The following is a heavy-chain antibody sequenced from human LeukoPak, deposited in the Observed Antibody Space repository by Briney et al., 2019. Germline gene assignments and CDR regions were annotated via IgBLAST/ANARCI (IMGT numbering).Heavy chain of an antibody. V-gene: IGHV3-21*01. J-gene: IGHJ4*02. Sequence: GGSLRLSCAASGFSFSSYSVNWVRQAPGKGLEWVSYISLGSGYIYYADSVKGRFTISRDNAKNSLYLQMNSLRAEDTAVYYCARGTTTWYKDPFGDWGQGTPVIVSS. CDR3: ARGTTTWYKDPFGD. CDR2: ISLGSGYI. CDR1: GFSFSSYS. D-gene: IGHD1-1*01.